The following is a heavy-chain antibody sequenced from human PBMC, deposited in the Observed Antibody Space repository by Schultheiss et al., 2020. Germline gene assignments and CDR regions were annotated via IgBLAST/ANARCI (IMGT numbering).Heavy chain of an antibody. CDR3: AKEGY. CDR1: GFTFDDYA. CDR2: ISWNSGSI. J-gene: IGHJ4*02. V-gene: IGHV3-9*01. Sequence: GGSLRLSCAASGFTFDDYAMHWVRQAPGKGLEWVSGISWNSGSIGYADSVKGRFTISRDNAKNSLYLQMNSLRTEDTALYYCAKEGYWGQGTLVTVSS.